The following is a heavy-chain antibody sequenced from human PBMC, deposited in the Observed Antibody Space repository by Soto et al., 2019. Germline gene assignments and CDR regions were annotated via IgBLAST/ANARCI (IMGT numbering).Heavy chain of an antibody. CDR2: IQSGGPT. V-gene: IGHV3-66*01. J-gene: IGHJ6*04. Sequence: PGGSLRLSCAASGFTVSSKYMSWVRQAPGKGLEWVSLIQSGGPTYYADSVKGRFTISSDTSENTLHLQMDSLRAEDTAVYYCARADVLCDGGRCYGIALDVWGKGTTVTVSS. CDR1: GFTVSSKY. CDR3: ARADVLCDGGRCYGIALDV. D-gene: IGHD2-15*01.